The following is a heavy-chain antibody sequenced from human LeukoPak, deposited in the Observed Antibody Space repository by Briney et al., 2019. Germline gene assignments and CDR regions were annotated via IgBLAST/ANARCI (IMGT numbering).Heavy chain of an antibody. CDR3: ARERRGYCSSPSCLNWFDP. D-gene: IGHD2-2*01. CDR2: ISSSSTI. J-gene: IGHJ5*02. Sequence: GGSLRLSCAASGFTFSSYSMNWVRQAPGKGLEWVSYISSSSTIYYADSVKGRFTISRDNAKNSLYLQMNSLRDEDTAVYYCARERRGYCSSPSCLNWFDPWGQGTLVTVSS. V-gene: IGHV3-48*02. CDR1: GFTFSSYS.